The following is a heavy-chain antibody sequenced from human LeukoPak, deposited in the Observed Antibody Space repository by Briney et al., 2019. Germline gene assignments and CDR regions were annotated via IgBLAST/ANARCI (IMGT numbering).Heavy chain of an antibody. CDR2: IYYSGST. J-gene: IGHJ6*02. V-gene: IGHV4-59*01. D-gene: IGHD3-22*01. CDR3: ARGPAFPDYYDSSGYLYYYYGMDV. CDR1: GGSISSYY. Sequence: SETLSLTCTVSGGSISSYYWSWIRQPPGKGLEWIGYIYYSGSTNYNPSLKSRVTISVDTSKNQFSLKLSSVTAADTAVYYCARGPAFPDYYDSSGYLYYYYGMDVWGQGTTVTVSS.